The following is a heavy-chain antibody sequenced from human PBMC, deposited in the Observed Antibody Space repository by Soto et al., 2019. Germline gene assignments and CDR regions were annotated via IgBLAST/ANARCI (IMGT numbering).Heavy chain of an antibody. D-gene: IGHD3-3*01. V-gene: IGHV4-34*01. Sequence: SETLSLTCAVYGGSFSGYYWSWIRQPPGKGLEWIGEINHSGSTNYNPSLKSRVTISVDTSKNQFSLKLSSVTAADTAVYYCASGPYYDFCSGYLSYWGQGTLVTVYS. J-gene: IGHJ4*02. CDR1: GGSFSGYY. CDR2: INHSGST. CDR3: ASGPYYDFCSGYLSY.